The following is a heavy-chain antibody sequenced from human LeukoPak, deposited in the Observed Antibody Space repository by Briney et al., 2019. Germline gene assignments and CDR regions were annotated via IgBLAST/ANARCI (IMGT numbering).Heavy chain of an antibody. J-gene: IGHJ6*03. Sequence: GGSLRLSCAASGFTFRSYAMSWVRQGPGKGLEWVSAISSSGATTYYADSVKGRFTISRDNSKNTLYLQMNSLRAEDTAVYYCARETYYYDSSGYYYYYYMDVWGKGTTVTVSS. D-gene: IGHD3-22*01. CDR2: ISSSGATT. V-gene: IGHV3-23*01. CDR1: GFTFRSYA. CDR3: ARETYYYDSSGYYYYYYMDV.